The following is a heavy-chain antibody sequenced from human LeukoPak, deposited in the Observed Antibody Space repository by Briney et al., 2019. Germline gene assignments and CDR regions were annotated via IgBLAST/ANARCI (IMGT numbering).Heavy chain of an antibody. CDR3: ARGLSDVY. Sequence: SETLSLTCAVYGGSFSGYYWTWIRQPPGKGLEWIGEINHSGSTNYNPSLKSRVTISIDASKNQFSLILSSVTAADTAVYYCARGLSDVYWGQGTLVTVSS. CDR1: GGSFSGYY. J-gene: IGHJ4*02. V-gene: IGHV4-34*01. CDR2: INHSGST.